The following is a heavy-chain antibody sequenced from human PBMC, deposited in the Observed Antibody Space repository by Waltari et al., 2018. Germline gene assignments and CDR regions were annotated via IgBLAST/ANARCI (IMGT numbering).Heavy chain of an antibody. Sequence: QVQLQESGPGLVKPSETLSLTCTVSGGSISSYYWSWIRQPPGKGLEWIGYIYYSGSTNYNPSLKSRVTISGDTSKNQFSLKLSSVTAADTAVYYCARHVPTVTTFPPVWLFDYWGQGTLVTVSS. V-gene: IGHV4-59*01. CDR1: GGSISSYY. J-gene: IGHJ4*02. CDR3: ARHVPTVTTFPPVWLFDY. CDR2: IYYSGST. D-gene: IGHD4-17*01.